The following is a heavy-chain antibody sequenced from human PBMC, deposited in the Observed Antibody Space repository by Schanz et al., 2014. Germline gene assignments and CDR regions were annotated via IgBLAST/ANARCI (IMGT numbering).Heavy chain of an antibody. J-gene: IGHJ2*01. Sequence: QVQLVQSGAEVKKPGASVKVSCKASGYTFTSYGINWVRQAPGQGLEWMGKIIPVLNIATYAQRFQGRVTMTRDTSTSTAYMEVSRLKSDDTAVYYCARLSVAGRPHVNYWYFDLWGRGTLVTVSS. CDR1: GYTFTSYG. CDR3: ARLSVAGRPHVNYWYFDL. CDR2: IIPVLNIA. D-gene: IGHD6-19*01. V-gene: IGHV1-18*01.